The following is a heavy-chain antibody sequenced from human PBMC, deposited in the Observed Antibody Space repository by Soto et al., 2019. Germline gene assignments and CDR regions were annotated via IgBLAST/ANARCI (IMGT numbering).Heavy chain of an antibody. J-gene: IGHJ3*01. D-gene: IGHD3-10*01. CDR1: GFTFSSYS. CDR3: SRGGITMVLGVIAAFDF. Sequence: GGSLRLSCAASGFTFSSYSMNWVRQAPGKGLEWVSSISSSSSYIYYADSVKGRFTISRDNAKNSLYLQMNSLRAEDTAVYYCSRGGITMVLGVIAAFDFWGQGTMVTVSS. V-gene: IGHV3-21*01. CDR2: ISSSSSYI.